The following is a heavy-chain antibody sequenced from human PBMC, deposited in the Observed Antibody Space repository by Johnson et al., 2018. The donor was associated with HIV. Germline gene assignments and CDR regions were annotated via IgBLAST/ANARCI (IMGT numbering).Heavy chain of an antibody. J-gene: IGHJ3*02. Sequence: QVQLVESGGGLIQPGGSLRLSCAASGFTVSSNYMSWVRQAPGKGLEWVAVISYDGSHKYYADPVKGRFTISRDNSKNTLYLQRNSLRADDTAVYYCARANTGRGAFDIWGQGTMVTVSS. CDR1: GFTVSSNY. CDR3: ARANTGRGAFDI. D-gene: IGHD1-14*01. CDR2: ISYDGSHK. V-gene: IGHV3-30*14.